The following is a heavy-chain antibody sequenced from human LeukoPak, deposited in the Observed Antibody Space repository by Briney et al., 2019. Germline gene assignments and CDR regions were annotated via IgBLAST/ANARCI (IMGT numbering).Heavy chain of an antibody. CDR3: ARDLGHGSGSYGDY. J-gene: IGHJ4*02. V-gene: IGHV1-18*01. Sequence: GASVKVSCKASVGTFSSYAISWVRQAPGQGLEWMGYISFYNGNTNYAQNLQGRVTMTTDTSASTAYMELRSLTSDDTAIYYCARDLGHGSGSYGDYWGQGTLVTVSS. CDR1: VGTFSSYA. D-gene: IGHD3-10*01. CDR2: ISFYNGNT.